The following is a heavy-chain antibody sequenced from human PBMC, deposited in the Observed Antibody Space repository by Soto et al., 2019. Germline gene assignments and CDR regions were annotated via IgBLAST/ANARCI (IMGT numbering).Heavy chain of an antibody. J-gene: IGHJ5*02. CDR3: ARDIMAP. V-gene: IGHV1-8*01. Sequence: QVQLVQSGAEVKKPGASVKVSCKASGYTISTYDINWVRQAAGQGLEWMGWMSPASGDTGYAPGFQGRVAMTRHISINTAYLELSGLTPEDTGLYYCARDIMAPWGQGTLVTVSS. D-gene: IGHD5-12*01. CDR2: MSPASGDT. CDR1: GYTISTYD.